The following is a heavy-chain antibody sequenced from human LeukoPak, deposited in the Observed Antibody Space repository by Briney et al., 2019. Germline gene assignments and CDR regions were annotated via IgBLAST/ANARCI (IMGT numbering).Heavy chain of an antibody. Sequence: PSETLSLTCTVSGGSISSSSYYWGWIRQPPGKGLEWIGSIYYSGSTYNNPSLKSRVTISVDTSKKQFSLKLSSVTAADTAVYYCARGVPALYYFYYYMDVWGKGTTVTVSS. CDR1: GGSISSSSYY. CDR3: ARGVPALYYFYYYMDV. D-gene: IGHD2-2*01. CDR2: IYYSGST. J-gene: IGHJ6*03. V-gene: IGHV4-39*01.